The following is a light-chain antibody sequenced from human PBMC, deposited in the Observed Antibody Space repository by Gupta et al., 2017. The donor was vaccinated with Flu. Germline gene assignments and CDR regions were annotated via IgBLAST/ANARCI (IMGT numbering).Light chain of an antibody. CDR3: QHENNSSGT. J-gene: IGKJ1*01. V-gene: IGKV1-5*03. CDR1: ETISGW. Sequence: DIQMTQSPSTLSASVGDRVTITCRASETISGWLAWYQQKAGKAPQLLIYKASRVETGVPSRFSGSGSGTEFTLTISSRQPDDFATYYCQHENNSSGTFGQGTKVEIK. CDR2: KAS.